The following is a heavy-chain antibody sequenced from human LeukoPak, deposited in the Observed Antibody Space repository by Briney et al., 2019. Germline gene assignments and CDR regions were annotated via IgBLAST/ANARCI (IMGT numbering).Heavy chain of an antibody. J-gene: IGHJ3*01. CDR1: GFIFRTFW. CDR2: MKEDGSEK. V-gene: IGHV3-7*05. CDR3: TREGLANAFDG. Sequence: GGSLRLSCAASGFIFRTFWMSWVRQAPGKGLEWVAKMKEDGSEKYNVDSVKRRFTISRDNAKNSVYRQMNSLRAEDSAVYYCTREGLANAFDGWGQGTMVTVSS.